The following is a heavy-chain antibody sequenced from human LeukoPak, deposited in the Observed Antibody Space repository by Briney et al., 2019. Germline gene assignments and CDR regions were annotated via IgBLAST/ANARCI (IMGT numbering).Heavy chain of an antibody. Sequence: AASVKVSCKASGYTFTSYAMHWVRQAPGQRLEWMGWIKAGNGNTKYSQKFQDRITITRDTSASTAYMELSSLRSEDTAVYYCARDQGGQLWFWGQGTLVTVSS. CDR3: ARDQGGQLWF. CDR2: IKAGNGNT. J-gene: IGHJ4*02. CDR1: GYTFTSYA. V-gene: IGHV1-3*01. D-gene: IGHD5-18*01.